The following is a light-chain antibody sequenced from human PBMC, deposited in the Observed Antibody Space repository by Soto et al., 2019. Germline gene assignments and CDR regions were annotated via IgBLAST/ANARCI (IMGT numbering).Light chain of an antibody. CDR1: QSVSSN. Sequence: EIVMTQSPATLSVSPGERATLSCRASQSVSSNLALYQQKPGQAPRLLIYGASTRATGIPARFSGSVSGTEFTLTISSLQSEDFAVYYRQQYNNWPLMYTFGQGTKLEIK. J-gene: IGKJ2*01. CDR3: QQYNNWPLMYT. CDR2: GAS. V-gene: IGKV3-15*01.